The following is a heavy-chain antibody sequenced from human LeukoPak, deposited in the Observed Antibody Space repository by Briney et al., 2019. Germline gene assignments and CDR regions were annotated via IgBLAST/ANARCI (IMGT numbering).Heavy chain of an antibody. J-gene: IGHJ4*02. CDR1: GFTFSSYA. CDR2: ISGSGGST. CDR3: AKDYYGSGSYPDY. Sequence: GGSLRLSCAASGFTFSSYAMSWVRQAPGKGLEWVSAISGSGGSTYYADSVKGRFTISRDNAKDSLYLQMNSLRAEDTALYYCAKDYYGSGSYPDYWGQGTLVTVSS. V-gene: IGHV3-23*01. D-gene: IGHD3-10*01.